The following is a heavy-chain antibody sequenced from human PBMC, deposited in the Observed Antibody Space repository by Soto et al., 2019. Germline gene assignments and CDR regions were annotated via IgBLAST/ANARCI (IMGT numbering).Heavy chain of an antibody. V-gene: IGHV1-2*02. J-gene: IGHJ5*02. CDR1: GYPFSDNQ. Sequence: ASVKVSCKASGYPFSDNQIHWLRRAPGQGLEWMGRINPKSDDTNYAQKFQGRVTMTRDTSIDTAYLELTGLTSDDAATYYCARKHSLDYIRWGLDPWGQGTLVTVSS. CDR3: ARKHSLDYIRWGLDP. D-gene: IGHD4-4*01. CDR2: INPKSDDT.